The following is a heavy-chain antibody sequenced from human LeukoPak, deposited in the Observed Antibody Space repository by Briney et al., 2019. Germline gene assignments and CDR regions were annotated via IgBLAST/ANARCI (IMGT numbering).Heavy chain of an antibody. D-gene: IGHD3-22*01. Sequence: GASVKVSFTASGYTFPSYFMHWLRQAPGQRLDWMGWINGGSGNTKYSPEFQGRVTITRDTSASTGYMELSSLRSEDTAVYYCANPRYDSSGYYYVDWGQGTLVTVSS. V-gene: IGHV1-3*01. CDR2: INGGSGNT. CDR3: ANPRYDSSGYYYVD. J-gene: IGHJ4*02. CDR1: GYTFPSYF.